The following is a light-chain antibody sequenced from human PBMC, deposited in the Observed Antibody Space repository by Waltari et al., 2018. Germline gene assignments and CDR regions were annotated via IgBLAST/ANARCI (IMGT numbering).Light chain of an antibody. CDR3: QQYGGSPST. Sequence: EIVLTQSPGTLSLSPGERATLSCRASQRVSSTHLAWYQQKPGQAPRLLIYGISTRATGIPDRFSGSGSGTDFTLTISRLEPEDVAVYYCQQYGGSPSTFGQGTKVEIK. V-gene: IGKV3-20*01. CDR1: QRVSSTH. J-gene: IGKJ1*01. CDR2: GIS.